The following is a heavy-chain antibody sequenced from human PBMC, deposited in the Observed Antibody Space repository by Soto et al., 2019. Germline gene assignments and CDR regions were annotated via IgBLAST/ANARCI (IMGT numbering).Heavy chain of an antibody. CDR2: IYYSGST. CDR1: GGYISSSSYY. Sequence: SETLSLTCTVSGGYISSSSYYWGWFRQPPGQGLEWIGSIYYSGSTYYNPSLKSRDTISVDTSKNQFSLKPSSVTAADTAVYYCARRTLAAGLPYYFDYWGQGTLVTVSS. D-gene: IGHD5-12*01. CDR3: ARRTLAAGLPYYFDY. J-gene: IGHJ4*02. V-gene: IGHV4-39*01.